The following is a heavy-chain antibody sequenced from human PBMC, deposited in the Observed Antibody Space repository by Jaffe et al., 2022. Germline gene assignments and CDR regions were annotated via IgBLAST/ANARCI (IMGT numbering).Heavy chain of an antibody. CDR2: IYYSGST. D-gene: IGHD3-10*01. Sequence: QLQLQESGPGLVKPSETLSLTCTVSGGSISSSSYYWGWIRQPPGKGLEWIGSIYYSGSTYYNPSLKSRVTISVDTSKNQFSLKLSSVTAADTAVYYCARHPRKYGSGSEYFDYWGQGTLVTVSS. V-gene: IGHV4-39*01. CDR3: ARHPRKYGSGSEYFDY. J-gene: IGHJ4*02. CDR1: GGSISSSSYY.